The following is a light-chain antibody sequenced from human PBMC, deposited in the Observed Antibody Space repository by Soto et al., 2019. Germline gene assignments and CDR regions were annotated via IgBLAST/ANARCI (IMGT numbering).Light chain of an antibody. Sequence: QSALTQPASVSGSPGQSITISCTGTSSDVGGYNYVSWYQQHPGKAPKLMIYDVSNRPSGVPNRFSGSKSGNTASLTISGLQAEEEADYYCSSYTSSSLYVFGTGTKVTVL. V-gene: IGLV2-14*01. CDR1: SSDVGGYNY. J-gene: IGLJ1*01. CDR2: DVS. CDR3: SSYTSSSLYV.